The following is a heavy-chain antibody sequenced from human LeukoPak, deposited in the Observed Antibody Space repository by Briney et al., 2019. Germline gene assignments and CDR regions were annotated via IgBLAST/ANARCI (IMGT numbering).Heavy chain of an antibody. Sequence: SETLSLTCTVSGGSISSYYWSWIRQPPGKGLEWIGYIHYSGSTNYNPSLKSRVTISVDTSKNQFSLKLTSVTAADTAVYYCASLRGFSYGFDYWGQGTLVTVSS. CDR3: ASLRGFSYGFDY. CDR1: GGSISSYY. V-gene: IGHV4-59*01. J-gene: IGHJ4*02. D-gene: IGHD5-18*01. CDR2: IHYSGST.